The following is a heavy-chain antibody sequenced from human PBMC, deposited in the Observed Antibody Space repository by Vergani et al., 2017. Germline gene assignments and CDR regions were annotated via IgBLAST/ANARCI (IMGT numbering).Heavy chain of an antibody. D-gene: IGHD1-1*01. CDR3: ARWGNEKRLDS. CDR2: IWYDGSNK. V-gene: IGHV3-33*08. J-gene: IGHJ5*01. Sequence: VQLLESGGDLVQPGGSLRLSCAASGFTFNHYAMHWVRQAPGKGLEWVAVIWYDGSNKYYGDSVKGRFTISRDNSKNTLYLQMNSLRVEDTAVYYCARWGNEKRLDSWGQGTLVTVSS. CDR1: GFTFNHYA.